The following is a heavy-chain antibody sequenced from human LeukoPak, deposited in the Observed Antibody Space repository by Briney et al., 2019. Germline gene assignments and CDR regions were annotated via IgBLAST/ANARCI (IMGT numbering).Heavy chain of an antibody. V-gene: IGHV4-39*01. Sequence: KPSETLSLTCTVSGGTISSSSYYWGWIRQPPGKGLEWIGSIYYSGSTYYNPSLKSRVTISVDTSMNQLPLKQSYRLAAETAVYYCARRDYYDSSGYYSPFDYWGQGTLVTVSS. CDR3: ARRDYYDSSGYYSPFDY. CDR2: IYYSGST. J-gene: IGHJ4*02. CDR1: GGTISSSSYY. D-gene: IGHD3-22*01.